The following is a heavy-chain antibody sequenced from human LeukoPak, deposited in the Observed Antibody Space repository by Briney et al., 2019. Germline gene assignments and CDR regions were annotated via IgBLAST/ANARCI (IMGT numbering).Heavy chain of an antibody. CDR2: ISYDGSNK. CDR1: GFTFSSYA. D-gene: IGHD5-18*01. Sequence: GGSLRLSCAASGFTFSSYAMHWVRQAPGKGLEWVAVISYDGSNKYYADSVKGRFTISRDNSKNTLYLQMNSLRAEDTAVYYCARGTAMALFDYWGQGTLVTVSS. J-gene: IGHJ4*02. V-gene: IGHV3-30-3*01. CDR3: ARGTAMALFDY.